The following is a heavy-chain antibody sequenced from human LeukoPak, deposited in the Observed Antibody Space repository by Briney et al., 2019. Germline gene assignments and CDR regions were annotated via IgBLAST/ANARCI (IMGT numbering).Heavy chain of an antibody. CDR2: IRSKAYAGTT. CDR1: GFTFGDHA. CDR3: TRDVRGGWYSWAFDI. Sequence: PGGSLRLSCTASGFTFGDHAMSWFRQAPGKGLEWVGFIRSKAYAGTTEYAASVKGRFTISRDDSKSIAYLQMNSLKTEDTAVYYCTRDVRGGWYSWAFDIWGQGTKVTVSS. J-gene: IGHJ3*02. D-gene: IGHD6-19*01. V-gene: IGHV3-49*03.